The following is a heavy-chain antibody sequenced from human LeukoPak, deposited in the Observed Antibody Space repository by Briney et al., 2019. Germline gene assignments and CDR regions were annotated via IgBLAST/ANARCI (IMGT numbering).Heavy chain of an antibody. J-gene: IGHJ4*02. D-gene: IGHD6-19*01. CDR3: AREMGSGSEFDF. CDR1: GGSISSSY. CDR2: IYDIGST. V-gene: IGHV4-59*01. Sequence: SETLSLTCTVSGGSISSSYWSWIRQPPGKGLEWIGYIYDIGSTTYNPSLKSRVTISVDPSKNQFSLKLSSVTAADTAVYYCAREMGSGSEFDFWGQGTLVTVSS.